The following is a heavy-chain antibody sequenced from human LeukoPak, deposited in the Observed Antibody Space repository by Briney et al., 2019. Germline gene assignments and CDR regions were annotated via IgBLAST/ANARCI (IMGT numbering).Heavy chain of an antibody. D-gene: IGHD4-17*01. CDR2: INHSGGT. CDR1: GGSFSGYY. J-gene: IGHJ5*02. CDR3: AVAQIEDYGDYGLRNWFDP. V-gene: IGHV4-34*01. Sequence: SETLSLTCAVYGGSFSGYYWSWIRQPPGKGLEWIGEINHSGGTNYNSSLKSRVTISVDTSKNQFSLKLTSVTAADTAVYYCAVAQIEDYGDYGLRNWFDPWGQGTLVTVSS.